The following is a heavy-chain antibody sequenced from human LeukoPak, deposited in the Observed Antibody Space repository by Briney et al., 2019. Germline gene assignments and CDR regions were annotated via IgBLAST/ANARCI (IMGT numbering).Heavy chain of an antibody. Sequence: GGSLRLSCAASGFTFSSYAMHWVRQAPGKGLEWVANIRDDGSEKYYVDSVKGRFTVSRDNVKDSVFLQMNSLRVDDTAVYYCTKSGSSVFWSWGQGTLVTVSP. CDR2: IRDDGSEK. D-gene: IGHD3-3*02. CDR3: TKSGSSVFWS. V-gene: IGHV3-7*03. CDR1: GFTFSSYA. J-gene: IGHJ4*02.